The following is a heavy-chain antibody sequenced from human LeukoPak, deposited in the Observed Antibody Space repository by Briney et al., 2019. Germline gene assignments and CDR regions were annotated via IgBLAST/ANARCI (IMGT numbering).Heavy chain of an antibody. CDR1: GGSISSYH. V-gene: IGHV4-59*01. Sequence: PSGTLSLTCTVSGGSISSYHWSWIRQPPGKGLEWIGYIYYSGSTNYNPSLKSRVTISVDTSKNQFSLKLSSVTAADTAVYYCARVPYGSGSYYYYGMDVWGQGTTVTVSS. CDR2: IYYSGST. CDR3: ARVPYGSGSYYYYGMDV. J-gene: IGHJ6*02. D-gene: IGHD3-10*01.